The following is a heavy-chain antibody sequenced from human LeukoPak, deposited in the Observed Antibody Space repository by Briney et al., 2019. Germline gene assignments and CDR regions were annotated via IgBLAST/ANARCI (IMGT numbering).Heavy chain of an antibody. D-gene: IGHD6-6*01. CDR2: IYYSGST. J-gene: IGHJ4*02. Sequence: KPSETLSLTCAVSGGSMSGYYWSWIRQPPGKGLEWIGYIYYSGSTNYSPSLMSRVTISIDTSKNQFSLQLNSVTPEDTAVYYCARDLSLAMYDWGQGTLVTVSS. CDR1: GGSMSGYY. V-gene: IGHV4-59*12. CDR3: ARDLSLAMYD.